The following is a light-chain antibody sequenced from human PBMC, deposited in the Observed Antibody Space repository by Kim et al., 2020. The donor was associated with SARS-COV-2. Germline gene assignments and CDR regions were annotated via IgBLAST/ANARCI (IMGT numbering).Light chain of an antibody. V-gene: IGKV3-15*01. CDR2: GAS. Sequence: EIVMTQSPTTLYMSPGERVTLSCRASQSVSGNLAWYQQRAGQAPRLLIFGASTRTTGIPARFSGSGSGTEFTLTISSLQSEDFAFYYCQQYEAWPRTFGQGTKVDIK. CDR3: QQYEAWPRT. J-gene: IGKJ1*01. CDR1: QSVSGN.